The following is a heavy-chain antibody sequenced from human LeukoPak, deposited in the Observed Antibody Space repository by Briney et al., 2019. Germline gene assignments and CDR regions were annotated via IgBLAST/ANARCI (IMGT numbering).Heavy chain of an antibody. J-gene: IGHJ4*02. D-gene: IGHD3-10*01. CDR2: IKEDGSEK. V-gene: IGHV3-7*03. Sequence: GGSLRLSCAASGFTFSSYWMSWVRQAPGKGLEWVANIKEDGSEKYYVDSVKGRFTISRDNAKNSLYLQMNSLKTEDTAVYYCTSKHLPNEYYYGSGTPSEAYYFDYWGQGTLVTVSS. CDR3: TSKHLPNEYYYGSGTPSEAYYFDY. CDR1: GFTFSSYW.